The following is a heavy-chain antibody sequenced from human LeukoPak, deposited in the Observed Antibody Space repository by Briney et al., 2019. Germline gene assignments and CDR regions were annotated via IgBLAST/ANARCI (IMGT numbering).Heavy chain of an antibody. Sequence: GSLRLSCAASGFTFSSYGMHWVRQAPGKGLEWVAVIWYDGSNKYYADSVKGRFTISRDNSKNTLYLQMNSLRAEDTAVYYCARRYTSSWYYFDYWGQGTLVTVSS. V-gene: IGHV3-33*01. CDR1: GFTFSSYG. CDR3: ARRYTSSWYYFDY. CDR2: IWYDGSNK. D-gene: IGHD6-13*01. J-gene: IGHJ4*02.